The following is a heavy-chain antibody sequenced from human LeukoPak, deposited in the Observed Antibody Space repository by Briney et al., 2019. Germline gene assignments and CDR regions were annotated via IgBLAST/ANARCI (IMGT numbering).Heavy chain of an antibody. CDR1: GYTFTSYG. V-gene: IGHV1-2*02. J-gene: IGHJ4*02. D-gene: IGHD6-19*01. CDR2: INPNSGGT. Sequence: GASVKVSCKASGYTFTSYGISWVRQAPGQGLEWMGWINPNSGGTNYAQKFQGRVTMTRDTSISTAYMELSRLRSDDTAVYYCARDWGIAVAGTVFDYWGQGTLVTVSS. CDR3: ARDWGIAVAGTVFDY.